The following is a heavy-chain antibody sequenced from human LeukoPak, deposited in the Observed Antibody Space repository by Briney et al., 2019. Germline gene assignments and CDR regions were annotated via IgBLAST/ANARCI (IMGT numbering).Heavy chain of an antibody. CDR3: ATDVLYSSTTDY. CDR1: GYTLTELS. CDR2: FDPEDGET. Sequence: GASVKVSCKVSGYTLTELSMHWVRQAPGEGLEWMGGFDPEDGETIYAQKFQGRVTMTEDTSTDTAYMELSSLRSEDTAVYYCATDVLYSSTTDYWGQGTLVTVSS. V-gene: IGHV1-24*01. J-gene: IGHJ4*02. D-gene: IGHD6-13*01.